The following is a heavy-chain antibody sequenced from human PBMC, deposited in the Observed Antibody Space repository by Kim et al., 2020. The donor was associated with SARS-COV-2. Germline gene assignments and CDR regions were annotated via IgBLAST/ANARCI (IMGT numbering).Heavy chain of an antibody. V-gene: IGHV4-59*01. D-gene: IGHD3-22*01. CDR2: IYYSGST. J-gene: IGHJ3*02. CDR1: GGSISSYY. CDR3: ARDLYYYDSSGYYYEHAFDI. Sequence: SETLSLTCTVSGGSISSYYWSWIRQPPGKGLEWIGYIYYSGSTNYNPSLKSRVTISVDTSKNQFSLKLSSVTAADTAVYYCARDLYYYDSSGYYYEHAFDIWGQGTMVTVSS.